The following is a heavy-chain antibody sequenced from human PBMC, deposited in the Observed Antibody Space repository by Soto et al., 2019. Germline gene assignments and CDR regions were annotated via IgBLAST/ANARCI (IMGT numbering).Heavy chain of an antibody. CDR3: AKGGWNDD. D-gene: IGHD1-1*01. V-gene: IGHV3-23*01. CDR2: ISASGGST. CDR1: GYTFSYYD. Sequence: EVQLLESGGGLVQPGGSLRLSCAAAGYTFSYYDMTWVSQAPGKGLEWVSGISASGGSTYYADSVKGRFTISRDNSKNTLCLQMHSLRVEDTAVYYCAKGGWNDDWGKGTLVTVAS. J-gene: IGHJ4*02.